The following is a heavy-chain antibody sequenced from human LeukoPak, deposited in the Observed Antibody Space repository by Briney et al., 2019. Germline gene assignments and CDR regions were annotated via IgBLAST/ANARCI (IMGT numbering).Heavy chain of an antibody. J-gene: IGHJ4*02. Sequence: SETLSLTCTVSGCIIHSYYWRWIRQPPGEGLEWIVYIHYSGNTNYNPSLKSRVNISINTSKNQCSLTLSSGTAADAAMYYGGRGGVGAWFDYWGQGTLVTVSS. V-gene: IGHV4-59*01. D-gene: IGHD1-26*01. CDR2: IHYSGNT. CDR3: GRGGVGAWFDY. CDR1: GCIIHSYY.